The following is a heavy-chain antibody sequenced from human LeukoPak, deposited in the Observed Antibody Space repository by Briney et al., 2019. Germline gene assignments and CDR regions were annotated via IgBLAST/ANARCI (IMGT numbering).Heavy chain of an antibody. CDR2: IRFTGSYI. CDR1: GFTFSHYS. V-gene: IGHV3-21*01. Sequence: GGSLRLSCVASGFTFSHYSMNWVRQAPGKGLEWVSSIRFTGSYIYYADSVKGRFTISRDNAKNSLYLQMNSLRAEDTAVYYCARDDYSSSWFGETLRYDYWGQGTLVTVSS. D-gene: IGHD6-13*01. J-gene: IGHJ4*02. CDR3: ARDDYSSSWFGETLRYDY.